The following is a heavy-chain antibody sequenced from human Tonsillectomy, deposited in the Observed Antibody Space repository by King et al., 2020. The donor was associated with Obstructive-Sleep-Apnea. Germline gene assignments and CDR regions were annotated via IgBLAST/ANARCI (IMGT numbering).Heavy chain of an antibody. J-gene: IGHJ4*02. D-gene: IGHD2-2*01. V-gene: IGHV3-9*01. Sequence: VQLVESGGGLVQPGRSLRLSCVTSGFTFEDYAMHWVRQVPGKGLEWVSGISWKSDSLGYADSVKGRFTISRDNAKNSLYLQMNSLRPEETAFYYCAKDAEPLPTAADVGGQGTLVTVSS. CDR1: GFTFEDYA. CDR2: ISWKSDSL. CDR3: AKDAEPLPTAADV.